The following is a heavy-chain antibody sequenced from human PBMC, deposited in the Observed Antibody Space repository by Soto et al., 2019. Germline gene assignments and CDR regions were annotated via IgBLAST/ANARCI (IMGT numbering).Heavy chain of an antibody. Sequence: EVQLVESGGGLIQPGGSFRLSCAVSGFSVSSNYMNWVRQAPGKGLEWVSVLYSGGNTYYADSVKGRFTISSDKSKNTLYLQMNSLRAEDTAVYYCARIEVSYSRGHPFDSWGQGTLVTVSS. J-gene: IGHJ4*02. CDR3: ARIEVSYSRGHPFDS. CDR2: LYSGGNT. CDR1: GFSVSSNY. D-gene: IGHD3-22*01. V-gene: IGHV3-53*01.